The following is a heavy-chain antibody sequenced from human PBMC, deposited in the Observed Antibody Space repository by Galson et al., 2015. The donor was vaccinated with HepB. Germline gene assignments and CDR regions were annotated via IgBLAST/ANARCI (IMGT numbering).Heavy chain of an antibody. J-gene: IGHJ4*02. CDR3: VRDANWGPQDYFDY. V-gene: IGHV1-46*03. D-gene: IGHD7-27*01. CDR2: INPGGGNT. Sequence: SVKVSCKASGYTFTNYYLHWVRQAPGQGLQWMGIINPGGGNTNYAQKFQGRATMTRATSTSTVYMELSSLGSEDTALYFCVRDANWGPQDYFDYWGQGSLVTVSS. CDR1: GYTFTNYY.